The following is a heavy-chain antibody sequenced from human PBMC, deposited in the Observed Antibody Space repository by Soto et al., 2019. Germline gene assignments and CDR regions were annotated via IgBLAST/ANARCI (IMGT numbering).Heavy chain of an antibody. Sequence: SETLSLTCTVSGGSISSYYWSWIRQPPGKGLERIGYIYYSRSTNYKPSLKSRVTISVDTSKNQFSMKLRYVTAADTSVYFCALLITIFGVVSSNWFDPWGQGTLVTVSS. CDR2: IYYSRST. D-gene: IGHD3-3*01. CDR1: GGSISSYY. V-gene: IGHV4-59*08. CDR3: ALLITIFGVVSSNWFDP. J-gene: IGHJ5*02.